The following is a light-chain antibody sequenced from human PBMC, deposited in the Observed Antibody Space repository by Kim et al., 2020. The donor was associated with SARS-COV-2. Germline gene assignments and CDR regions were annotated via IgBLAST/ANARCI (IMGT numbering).Light chain of an antibody. CDR3: GESQTIDGQVGWV. Sequence: CSRSSEHSTKTNDWEQQREGRSTKNIMKVKSEGGHRKGDGIADRFMGSSSGEERYITFSNHQSDDEAEYHCGESQTIDGQVGWVFGGGTQLTVL. J-gene: IGLJ3*02. V-gene: IGLV4-3*01. CDR2: VKSEGGH. CDR1: SEHSTKT.